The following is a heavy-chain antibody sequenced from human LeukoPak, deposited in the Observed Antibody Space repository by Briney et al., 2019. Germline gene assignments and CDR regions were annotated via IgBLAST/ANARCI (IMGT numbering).Heavy chain of an antibody. Sequence: GGSLRLSCAASGFTFSSYWMHWVRQAPGKGLVWVSRINSDGSSTSYADSVKGRFTISRDNAKNTLYLQMNSLRAEDTAVYYCARDRSPYYYDSSGYLYLGQGTLVTVSS. J-gene: IGHJ4*02. D-gene: IGHD3-22*01. CDR2: INSDGSST. CDR1: GFTFSSYW. CDR3: ARDRSPYYYDSSGYLY. V-gene: IGHV3-74*01.